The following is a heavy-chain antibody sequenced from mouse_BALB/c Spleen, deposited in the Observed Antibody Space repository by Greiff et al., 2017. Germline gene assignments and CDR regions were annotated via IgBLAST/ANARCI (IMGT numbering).Heavy chain of an antibody. D-gene: IGHD1-1*01. CDR1: GFTFSSFG. J-gene: IGHJ1*01. CDR2: ISSGSSTI. CDR3: ARGGYYGSSLWYFDV. V-gene: IGHV5-17*02. Sequence: DVQLVESGGGLVQPGGSRKLSCAASGFTFSSFGMHWVRQAPEKGLEWVAYISSGSSTIYYADTVKGRFTISRDNPKNTLFLQMTSLRSEDTAMYYCARGGYYGSSLWYFDVWGAGTTVTVSS.